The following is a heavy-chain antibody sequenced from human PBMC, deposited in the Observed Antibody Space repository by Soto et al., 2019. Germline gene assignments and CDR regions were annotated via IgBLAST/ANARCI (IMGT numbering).Heavy chain of an antibody. CDR1: GYTFTSYD. CDR2: INPNSGGT. V-gene: IGHV1-2*04. CDR3: ARDMDDYFDY. D-gene: IGHD2-2*03. J-gene: IGHJ4*02. Sequence: ASVKVSCKASGYTFTSYDINWVRQAPGQGLEWMGWINPNSGGTNYAQKFQGWVTMTRDTSISTAYMELSRLRSDDTAVYYCARDMDDYFDYWGQGTLVTVSS.